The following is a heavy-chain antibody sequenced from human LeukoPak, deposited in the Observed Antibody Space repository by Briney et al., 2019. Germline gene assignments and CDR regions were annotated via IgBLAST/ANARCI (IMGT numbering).Heavy chain of an antibody. V-gene: IGHV3-15*01. CDR2: IKSKTDGGTT. Sequence: KTGGSLRLSCAASGFTFSNAWMSWVRQAPGKGLEWVGRIKSKTDGGTTDYAAPVKGRFTISRDDSKNTLYLQMNSLKTEDTAVYYCTTPLPYDFWSGYYTGAYPLWGQGTLVTVSS. D-gene: IGHD3-3*01. CDR1: GFTFSNAW. CDR3: TTPLPYDFWSGYYTGAYPL. J-gene: IGHJ4*02.